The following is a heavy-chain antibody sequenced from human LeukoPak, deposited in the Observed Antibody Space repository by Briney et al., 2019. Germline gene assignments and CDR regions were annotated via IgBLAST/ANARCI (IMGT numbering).Heavy chain of an antibody. CDR3: VRERRATADY. CDR2: INSGSGDT. D-gene: IGHD1-26*01. CDR1: GYSFTDYY. Sequence: GASVKVSCQASGYSFTDYYMHWVRQAPGQGLVWIGWINSGSGDTNYAQKFQGRVAVTRDTSSSTTYMEVSNLRSDDTAVYHCVRERRATADYWGQGTLVTVSS. V-gene: IGHV1-2*02. J-gene: IGHJ4*02.